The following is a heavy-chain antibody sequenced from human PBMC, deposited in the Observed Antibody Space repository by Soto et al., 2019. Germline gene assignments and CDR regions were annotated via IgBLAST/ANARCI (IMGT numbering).Heavy chain of an antibody. V-gene: IGHV4-59*01. J-gene: IGHJ4*02. CDR2: IYYSGST. Sequence: QVKLQESGPGLVKPSETLSLTCTVSGGSISGYYWSWIRQPPGKGLEWIGYIYYSGSTNYNPSLKSRVTISVDTSKNQFSLKLSSVTAADTAVYHCARVSWGTGYDWGQGTLVTVSS. CDR3: ARVSWGTGYD. D-gene: IGHD2-2*01. CDR1: GGSISGYY.